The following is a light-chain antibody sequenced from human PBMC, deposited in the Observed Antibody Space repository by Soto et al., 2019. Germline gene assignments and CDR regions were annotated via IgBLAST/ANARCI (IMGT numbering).Light chain of an antibody. CDR3: QKYNSDSYT. V-gene: IGKV1-27*01. CDR1: QGISNY. CDR2: SAS. J-gene: IGKJ2*01. Sequence: DIQMTQSPSSLSASVGDRVTITCRASQGISNYLAWYQQKPGKVPKLLIYSASTLQSGVPSRFSGSGSETECTLTISSLQPEEVAAYYCQKYNSDSYTFGQGTKLEIK.